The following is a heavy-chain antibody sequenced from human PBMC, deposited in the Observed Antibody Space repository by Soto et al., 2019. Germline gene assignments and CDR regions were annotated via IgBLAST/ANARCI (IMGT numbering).Heavy chain of an antibody. V-gene: IGHV3-21*01. CDR2: ISSSSSYI. J-gene: IGHJ4*02. CDR1: GFTFSSYS. D-gene: IGHD4-17*01. Sequence: GGSLRLSCAASGFTFSSYSMNWVRQAPGKGLEWVSSISSSSSYIYYADSVKGRFTISRDNSKNTLYLQMNSLRAEDTAVYYCAREAYGGNFDYWGQGTLVTVSS. CDR3: AREAYGGNFDY.